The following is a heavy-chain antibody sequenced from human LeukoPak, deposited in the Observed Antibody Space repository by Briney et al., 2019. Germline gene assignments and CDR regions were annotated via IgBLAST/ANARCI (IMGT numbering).Heavy chain of an antibody. D-gene: IGHD3-10*01. V-gene: IGHV4-30-4*01. CDR3: ARDLGYYGSGSYYEN. CDR1: GGSISSGDYY. CDR2: IYYSGST. J-gene: IGHJ4*02. Sequence: PSETLSLTCTVSGGSISSGDYYWSWIRQPPGKGLEWIGYIYYSGSTYYNPSLKSRVTISVDTSKNQFSLKLSSVTAADTAVYYCARDLGYYGSGSYYENWGQGTLVTVSS.